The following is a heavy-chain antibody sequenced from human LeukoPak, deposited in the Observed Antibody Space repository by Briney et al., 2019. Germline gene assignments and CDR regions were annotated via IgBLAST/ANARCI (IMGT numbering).Heavy chain of an antibody. CDR3: ARVSPHRKMSYGNQNWFDT. V-gene: IGHV1-18*01. CDR1: GYIFSNYG. CDR2: ISGYNGYT. D-gene: IGHD3-16*01. Sequence: ASVKVSCKASGYIFSNYGINWVRQAPGQGLEWMGWISGYNGYTKYAQKLQGRVTMTTDTSTSTAHMELRSLRSDDTAVYYCARVSPHRKMSYGNQNWFDTWGQGTLVTVSS. J-gene: IGHJ5*02.